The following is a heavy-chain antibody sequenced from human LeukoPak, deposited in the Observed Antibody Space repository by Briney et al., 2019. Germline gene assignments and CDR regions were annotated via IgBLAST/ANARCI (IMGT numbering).Heavy chain of an antibody. D-gene: IGHD6-6*01. CDR2: INWNGGST. CDR1: GFTFDDYG. Sequence: PGGSLRLSCAASGFTFDDYGMSWVRQAPGKGLEWVSGINWNGGSTGYADSVKGRFTISRDNAKNSLYLQMNSLRAEDTAVYYCARGSVAGRQRAPPKEWFDPWGQGTLVTVSS. J-gene: IGHJ5*02. V-gene: IGHV3-20*04. CDR3: ARGSVAGRQRAPPKEWFDP.